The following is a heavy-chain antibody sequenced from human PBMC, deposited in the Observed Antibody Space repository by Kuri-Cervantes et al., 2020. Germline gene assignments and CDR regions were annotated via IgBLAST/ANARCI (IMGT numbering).Heavy chain of an antibody. CDR2: MRNKARSYTT. Sequence: GESLKISCAASGFTSSDYHMDWVRQAPGKGLEWVGRMRNKARSYTTEYAASVKGRFTVSGDDSKNSLYLQMNSLKTEDTAVYYCARALDVAGNAFDIWGQGTMVTVSS. CDR1: GFTSSDYH. V-gene: IGHV3-72*01. CDR3: ARALDVAGNAFDI. J-gene: IGHJ3*02. D-gene: IGHD6-19*01.